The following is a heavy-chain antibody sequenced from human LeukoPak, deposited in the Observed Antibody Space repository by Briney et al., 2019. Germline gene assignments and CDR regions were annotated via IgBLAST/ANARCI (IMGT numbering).Heavy chain of an antibody. J-gene: IGHJ6*03. CDR1: GFTFSSYE. V-gene: IGHV3-48*03. CDR3: ARDQPYYYDSSAYYPRYYYYMDL. CDR2: ISGSGDTI. D-gene: IGHD3-22*01. Sequence: PGGSLRLSCVASGFTFSSYEMNWVRQAPGKGLEWISYISGSGDTINHADSVKGRFIISRDNAKNSLFLQMNSLRAEDTAVYYCARDQPYYYDSSAYYPRYYYYMDLWGKGTTVTVSS.